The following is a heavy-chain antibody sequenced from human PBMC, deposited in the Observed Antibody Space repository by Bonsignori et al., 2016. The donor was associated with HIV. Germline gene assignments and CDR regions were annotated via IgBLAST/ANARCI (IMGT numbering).Heavy chain of an antibody. CDR3: ALDRKVVVVIWAEYFQH. J-gene: IGHJ1*01. D-gene: IGHD3-22*01. V-gene: IGHV3-23*01. Sequence: WIRQPPGKGLEWVSAISGSGGSTYYADSVKGRFTISRDNSKNTLYLQMNSLRAEDTAVYYCALDRKVVVVIWAEYFQHWGQGTLVTVSS. CDR2: ISGSGGST.